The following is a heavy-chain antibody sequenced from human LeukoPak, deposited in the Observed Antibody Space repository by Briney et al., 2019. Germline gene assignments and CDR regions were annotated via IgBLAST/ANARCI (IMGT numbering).Heavy chain of an antibody. CDR3: ARQRKAYYYGSGKGGAFDI. Sequence: PSETLSLTCAVYGGSFSGYYWSWIRQPPGKGLEWIGEINHSGSTNYNPSLKSRVTISVDTSKNQFSLKLSSVTAADTAVYYCARQRKAYYYGSGKGGAFDIWGQGTMVTVSS. CDR1: GGSFSGYY. CDR2: INHSGST. J-gene: IGHJ3*02. V-gene: IGHV4-34*01. D-gene: IGHD3-10*01.